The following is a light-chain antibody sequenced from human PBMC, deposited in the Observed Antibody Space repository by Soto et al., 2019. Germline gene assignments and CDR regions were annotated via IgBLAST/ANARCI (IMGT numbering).Light chain of an antibody. J-gene: IGKJ1*01. V-gene: IGKV3-15*01. CDR2: GAS. Sequence: EIVMTQSPATLSVSPGERATLSCRASQSVSSNLAWYQQKPGQAPRLLIYGASPRATGIPARFSGSGSGTEFTLTISSLQSEDFAVYCCQQYNNWPPVTFGQGTKV. CDR1: QSVSSN. CDR3: QQYNNWPPVT.